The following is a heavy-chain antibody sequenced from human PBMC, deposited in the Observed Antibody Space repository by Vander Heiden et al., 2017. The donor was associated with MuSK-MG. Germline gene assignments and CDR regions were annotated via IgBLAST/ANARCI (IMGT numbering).Heavy chain of an antibody. D-gene: IGHD2-15*01. CDR3: AKDCSGGSSAFDY. CDR1: GFTCADYA. J-gene: IGHJ4*02. CDR2: ISWNSGSI. V-gene: IGHV3-9*01. Sequence: EVQLVESGGGLVQPGRSLRLSCAASGFTCADYAMHWVRQAPGEGLEWVAGISWNSGSIGYADSVKGRFTIYRDNAKNSLYLQMNSLRAEDTALYYCAKDCSGGSSAFDYWGQGTLVTVSS.